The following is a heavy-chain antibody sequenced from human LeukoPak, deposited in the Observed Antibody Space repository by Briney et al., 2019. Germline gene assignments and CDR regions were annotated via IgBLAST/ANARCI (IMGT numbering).Heavy chain of an antibody. V-gene: IGHV3-30*04. D-gene: IGHD2-2*01. CDR2: ISYDGSNK. CDR3: ATWFPSTPEFDY. CDR1: GVTFSSCA. Sequence: GGSLRLSCAASGVTFSSCAMHWVRQAPGKGLEWVALISYDGSNKYYADSVKGRFTISRDNSKNTLYLQMNSLRAEDTAVYYCATWFPSTPEFDYWGQGTLVTVSS. J-gene: IGHJ4*02.